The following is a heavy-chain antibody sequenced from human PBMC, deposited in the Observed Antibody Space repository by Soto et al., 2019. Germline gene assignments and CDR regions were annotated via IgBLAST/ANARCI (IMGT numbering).Heavy chain of an antibody. CDR1: GDSVSSNSAA. J-gene: IGHJ6*02. Sequence: SQTLSLTCAISGDSVSSNSAAWHWIRQSPSRGLEWLGRTYYRSKWYNDYAVSVKSRITINPDTSKNQFSLQLNSVTPEDTAVYYCARFLARGGSSGYYYYYYGMDVWGQGTTVTVSS. CDR3: ARFLARGGSSGYYYYYYGMDV. D-gene: IGHD3-22*01. CDR2: TYYRSKWYN. V-gene: IGHV6-1*01.